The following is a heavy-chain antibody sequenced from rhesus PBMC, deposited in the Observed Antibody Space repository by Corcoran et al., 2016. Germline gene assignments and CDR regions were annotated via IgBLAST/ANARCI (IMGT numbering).Heavy chain of an antibody. D-gene: IGHD4-11*01. CDR2: VNGDGGST. J-gene: IGHJ2*01. V-gene: IGHV4-80*01. CDR3: ARDDNNNGDWHFDF. Sequence: QVQLKESGPGLVRPSETLSLTCAVSGASIRCSWWCLLRPPPGEGLEWIGEVNGDGGSTYSNPSLGSRVSISKNASNNQFSLKLTSVTAADTAMYYCARDDNNNGDWHFDFWGPGTPIIISS. CDR1: GASIRCSW.